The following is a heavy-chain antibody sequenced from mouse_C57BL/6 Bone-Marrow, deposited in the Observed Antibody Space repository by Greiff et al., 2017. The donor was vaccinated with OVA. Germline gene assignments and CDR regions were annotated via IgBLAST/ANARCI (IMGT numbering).Heavy chain of an antibody. CDR3: ARGVYYYGSSPFAY. CDR1: GYAFTNYL. CDR2: INPGSGGT. V-gene: IGHV1-54*01. D-gene: IGHD1-1*01. Sequence: QVQLQQSGAELVRPGTSVKVSCKASGYAFTNYLIEWVKQRPGQGLEWIGVINPGSGGTNYNEKFKGKATLTADKSSSTAYMQLSSLTSKDSAVYFCARGVYYYGSSPFAYWGQGTLVTVSA. J-gene: IGHJ3*01.